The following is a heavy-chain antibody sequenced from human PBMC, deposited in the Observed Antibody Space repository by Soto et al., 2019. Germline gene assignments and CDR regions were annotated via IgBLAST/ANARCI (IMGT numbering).Heavy chain of an antibody. Sequence: ASVKVSCKASGYTFTGYYMHWVRQAPGQGLEWMGWINPNSGGTNYAQKFQGWVTMTRDTSISTAYMELSRLRTDDTAVYYCAKIYYDSRAPDDLFNIWGQGKMVTVSS. D-gene: IGHD3-22*01. V-gene: IGHV1-2*04. CDR1: GYTFTGYY. J-gene: IGHJ3*02. CDR3: AKIYYDSRAPDDLFNI. CDR2: INPNSGGT.